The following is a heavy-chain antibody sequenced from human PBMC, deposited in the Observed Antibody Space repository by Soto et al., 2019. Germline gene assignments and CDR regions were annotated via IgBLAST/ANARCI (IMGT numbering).Heavy chain of an antibody. CDR2: ISGDGSSA. V-gene: IGHV3-74*01. J-gene: IGHJ4*02. Sequence: GGSLRLSCAASGFTFSGYWMHWVRQVPGKRLVWVSRISGDGSSAHYADFAKGRFTISRDNAKNTVYLQMNSLRVDDTAVYYCARRDWNGGYCDLCGQGIVVTGSS. CDR1: GFTFSGYW. CDR3: ARRDWNGGYCDL. D-gene: IGHD1-1*01.